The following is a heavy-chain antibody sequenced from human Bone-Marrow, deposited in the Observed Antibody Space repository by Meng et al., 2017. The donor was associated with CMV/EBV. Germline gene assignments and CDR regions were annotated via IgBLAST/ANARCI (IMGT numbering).Heavy chain of an antibody. CDR1: GGSISSSSYY. D-gene: IGHD2-2*01. Sequence: LSCTVAGGSISSSSYYWAWIRHPPGKGLEWIGHIYYSGSSYYNPSLKSRVTISVDTSKNQFSRKLSSVTAADTAVYYCSTYHCSSTTCYIPWGQGTLVTVSS. CDR3: STYHCSSTTCYIP. V-gene: IGHV4-39*07. J-gene: IGHJ5*02. CDR2: IYYSGSS.